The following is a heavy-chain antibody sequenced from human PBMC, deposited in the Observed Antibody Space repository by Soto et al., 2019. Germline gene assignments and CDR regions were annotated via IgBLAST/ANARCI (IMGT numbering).Heavy chain of an antibody. J-gene: IGHJ5*02. D-gene: IGHD6-13*01. V-gene: IGHV3-7*01. CDR1: GVTFSSYW. CDR2: IKQDGGEK. Sequence: GGSLRLSCAASGVTFSSYWMSWVRQAPGKGLEWVANIKQDGGEKYYVDSVKGRFTISRDNAKNSLYLQMNSLRVEDTALYYCTRRYSSSWSGFDPWGQGTLVTVSS. CDR3: TRRYSSSWSGFDP.